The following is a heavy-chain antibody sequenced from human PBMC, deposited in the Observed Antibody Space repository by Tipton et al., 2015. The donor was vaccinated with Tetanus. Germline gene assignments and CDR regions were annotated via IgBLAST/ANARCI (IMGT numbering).Heavy chain of an antibody. CDR2: IYYSGST. CDR3: ARHVVQGAPRWFDP. D-gene: IGHD2-21*01. CDR1: GGSISTYY. Sequence: TLSLTCTVSGGSISTYYWSWIRQPPGKGLGWIGYIYYSGSTYYNPSLKSRVTISVDTSKNQFSLKVRSVTAADTAVYACARHVVQGAPRWFDPWGQGTQVTVSS. V-gene: IGHV4-59*08. J-gene: IGHJ5*02.